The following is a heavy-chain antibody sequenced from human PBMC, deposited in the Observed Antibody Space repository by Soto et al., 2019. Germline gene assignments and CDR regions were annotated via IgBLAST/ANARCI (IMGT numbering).Heavy chain of an antibody. D-gene: IGHD2-15*01. J-gene: IGHJ4*02. V-gene: IGHV3-23*01. CDR1: GFTFSSYA. CDR2: ISGSGGST. Sequence: PGGSLRLSCAASGFTFSSYAMSWVRQAPGKGLEWVSAISGSGGSTYYADSVKGRFTISRDNSKNTLYLQMNSLRAEDTAVYYCALLARYCSGGSCYAFDYWGQGTLVTVSS. CDR3: ALLARYCSGGSCYAFDY.